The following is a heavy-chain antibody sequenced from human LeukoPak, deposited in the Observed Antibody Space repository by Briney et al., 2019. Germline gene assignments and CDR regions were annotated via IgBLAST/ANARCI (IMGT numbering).Heavy chain of an antibody. V-gene: IGHV3-23*01. CDR3: ARYSGYDWDYYYGMDV. CDR1: GFTFSNYA. J-gene: IGHJ6*02. CDR2: LSGSGGSA. Sequence: SGGSLRLSCAASGFTFSNYAMTWVRQAPGKGLEWVSALSGSGGSAYYADSVKGRFTISRDNSKNTLYLQMNSLRAEDTAVYYCARYSGYDWDYYYGMDVWGQGTTVTVSS. D-gene: IGHD5-12*01.